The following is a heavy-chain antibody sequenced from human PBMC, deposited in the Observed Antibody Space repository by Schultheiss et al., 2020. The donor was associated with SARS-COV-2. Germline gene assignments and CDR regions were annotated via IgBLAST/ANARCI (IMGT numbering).Heavy chain of an antibody. CDR1: GFTFSSYE. J-gene: IGHJ6*02. CDR2: IRSKAYGGTT. D-gene: IGHD6-19*01. V-gene: IGHV3-49*04. CDR3: TGQWLVDYYGMDV. Sequence: GGSLRLSCAASGFTFSSYEMNWVRQAPGKGLEWVCFIRSKAYGGTTECAASVKGRFTISRDDSKSIAYLQMNSLKIEDTAVYYCTGQWLVDYYGMDVWGQGTTVTVSS.